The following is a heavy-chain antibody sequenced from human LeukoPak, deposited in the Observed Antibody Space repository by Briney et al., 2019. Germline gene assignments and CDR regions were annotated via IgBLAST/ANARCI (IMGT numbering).Heavy chain of an antibody. CDR1: GGSISSGGYS. Sequence: SETLSLTCAVSGGSISSGGYSWSWIRQPPGKGLEWIGYIYHSGSTNYNPSLKSRVTISVDKSKNQFSLKLSSVTAADTAVYYCARGPSIQLWFYFDYWGQGTLVTVSS. CDR3: ARGPSIQLWFYFDY. CDR2: IYHSGST. D-gene: IGHD5-18*01. V-gene: IGHV4-30-2*01. J-gene: IGHJ4*02.